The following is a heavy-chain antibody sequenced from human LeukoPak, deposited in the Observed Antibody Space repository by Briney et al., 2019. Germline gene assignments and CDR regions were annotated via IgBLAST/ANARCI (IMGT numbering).Heavy chain of an antibody. J-gene: IGHJ4*02. Sequence: GGSLRLSCTTSGFTFSSYYMHWVRQAPGKGLEWVAVVHDDGDTKYYVDSVKGRFTISRDNSKNTLYLQMSTLRDEDTAIYYCATGSGHYYDRWGQATLVTVSS. CDR3: ATGSGHYYDR. CDR2: VHDDGDTK. D-gene: IGHD3-3*01. CDR1: GFTFSSYY. V-gene: IGHV3-30*02.